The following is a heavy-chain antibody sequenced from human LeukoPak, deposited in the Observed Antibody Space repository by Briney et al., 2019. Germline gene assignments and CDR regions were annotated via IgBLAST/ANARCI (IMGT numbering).Heavy chain of an antibody. CDR2: IIPIFGTA. D-gene: IGHD3-16*01. J-gene: IGHJ6*02. CDR3: ASVSHGGSAQGPEYYYYGMDV. CDR1: GGTFSSYA. V-gene: IGHV1-69*13. Sequence: SVKVSCTASGGTFSSYAISWVRQAPGQGLEWMGGIIPIFGTANYAQKFQGRVTITADESTSTAYMELSSLRSEDTAVYYCASVSHGGSAQGPEYYYYGMDVWGQGTTVTVSS.